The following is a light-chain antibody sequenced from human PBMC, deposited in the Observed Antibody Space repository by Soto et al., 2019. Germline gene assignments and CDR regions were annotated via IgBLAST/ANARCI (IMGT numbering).Light chain of an antibody. V-gene: IGKV1-5*03. J-gene: IGKJ1*01. CDR1: QRISGW. Sequence: DIQVTQSPYTLSASVGYRVPITCRASQRISGWLAWYEQKPVKAPNLLIYKASTLESGFRSRFSGSGSGTEFMLTISGLQPDDFATYYCQQYNNYVSWTFGQGTKVEIK. CDR3: QQYNNYVSWT. CDR2: KAS.